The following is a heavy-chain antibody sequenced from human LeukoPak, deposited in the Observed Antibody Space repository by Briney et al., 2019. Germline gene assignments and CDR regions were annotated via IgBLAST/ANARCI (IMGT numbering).Heavy chain of an antibody. Sequence: DSVKGRITISRDNAKNTLYLQVNSLRAEDTAVFYCAKDPRLWFGESTDLYYFDYWGQGTLVTVSS. J-gene: IGHJ4*02. V-gene: IGHV3-11*04. D-gene: IGHD3-10*01. CDR3: AKDPRLWFGESTDLYYFDY.